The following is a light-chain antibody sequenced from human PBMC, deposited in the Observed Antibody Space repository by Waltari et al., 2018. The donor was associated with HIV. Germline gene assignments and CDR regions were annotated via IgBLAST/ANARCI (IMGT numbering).Light chain of an antibody. CDR3: LTYVSDSGTWK. CDR1: TIDVGHFNL. J-gene: IGLJ3*02. V-gene: IGLV2-23*02. Sequence: QSPLPQPASVSGNPGPSVTYPCPGPTIDVGHFNLVSWYQQHPGQAPKLLIYDVSKRPSGVSSRFSGSKSGYWASLTISGLLTEDESYYYCLTYVSDSGTWKFGGGTYLTV. CDR2: DVS.